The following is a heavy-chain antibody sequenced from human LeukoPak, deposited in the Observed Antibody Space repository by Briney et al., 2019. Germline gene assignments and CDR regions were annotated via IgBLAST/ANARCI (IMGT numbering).Heavy chain of an antibody. J-gene: IGHJ4*02. D-gene: IGHD4-17*01. Sequence: PGGSLRLSCAASGFTVSSNYMSWVRQAPGKGLEWVSVIYSGGSTYYADSVKGRFTISRDNSKNTLYLQMNSLRAEDTAVYYCARDAVFTYGDYGIWGQGTLVTVSS. CDR1: GFTVSSNY. V-gene: IGHV3-53*01. CDR2: IYSGGST. CDR3: ARDAVFTYGDYGI.